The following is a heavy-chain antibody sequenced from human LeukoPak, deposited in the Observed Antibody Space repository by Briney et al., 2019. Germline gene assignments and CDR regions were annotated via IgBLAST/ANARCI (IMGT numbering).Heavy chain of an antibody. V-gene: IGHV4-59*11. CDR2: ISYSGST. CDR1: GGSTSSHY. Sequence: SETLTLTCTVSGGSTSSHYWTWIRQSPGKGLEWIGYISYSGSTNYNPSLKSRVTLSVDTSKNQFSLKLSSVTAADTAVYFCARDPTTVTKGFDIWGQGTTVTVSS. CDR3: ARDPTTVTKGFDI. J-gene: IGHJ3*02. D-gene: IGHD4-17*01.